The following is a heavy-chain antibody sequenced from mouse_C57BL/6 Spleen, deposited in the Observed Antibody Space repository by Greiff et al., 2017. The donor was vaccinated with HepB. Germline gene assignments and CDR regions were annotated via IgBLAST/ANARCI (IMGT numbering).Heavy chain of an antibody. Sequence: VQRVESGAELAKPGASVKLSCKASGYTFTSYWMHWVKQRPGQGLEWIGYINPSSGYTKYNQKFKDKATLTADKSSSTAYMQLSSLTYEDSAVYYCARSYYGSSPWFAYWGQGTLVTVSA. CDR2: INPSSGYT. CDR1: GYTFTSYW. CDR3: ARSYYGSSPWFAY. D-gene: IGHD1-1*01. V-gene: IGHV1-7*01. J-gene: IGHJ3*01.